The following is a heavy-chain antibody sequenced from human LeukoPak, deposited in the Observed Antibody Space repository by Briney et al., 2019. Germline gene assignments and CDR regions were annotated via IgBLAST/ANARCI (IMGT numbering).Heavy chain of an antibody. CDR3: SRAGRNWFDP. CDR2: IKPSDGST. J-gene: IGHJ5*02. D-gene: IGHD3-10*01. Sequence: ASVKVSCKASGYTFTSYYIDWVRQAPGQGREWMGIIKPSDGSTTYAQKFEGRVTMTRDTSTSTVYMELRSLRSEDTAVYYCSRAGRNWFDPWGQGTLVTVSS. V-gene: IGHV1-46*03. CDR1: GYTFTSYY.